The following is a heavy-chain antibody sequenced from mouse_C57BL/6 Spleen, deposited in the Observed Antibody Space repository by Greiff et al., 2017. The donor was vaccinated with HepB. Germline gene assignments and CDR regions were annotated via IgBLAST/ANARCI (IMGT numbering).Heavy chain of an antibody. Sequence: QVQLQQSGAELAKPGASVKLSCKASGYTFTSYWMHWVKQRPGQGLEWIGYINPSSGYTKYNQKFKDKATLTAEKSSSTAYMQLSSLTYEDSAVYYGARDGSGLFDYWGQGTTLTVSS. D-gene: IGHD1-1*01. CDR3: ARDGSGLFDY. V-gene: IGHV1-7*01. CDR2: INPSSGYT. J-gene: IGHJ2*01. CDR1: GYTFTSYW.